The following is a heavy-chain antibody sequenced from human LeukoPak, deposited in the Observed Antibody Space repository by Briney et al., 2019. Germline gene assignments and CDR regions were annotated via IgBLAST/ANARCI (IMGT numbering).Heavy chain of an antibody. J-gene: IGHJ4*02. CDR3: AKTSRITMVRGVTDFDY. CDR1: GFTFSSYA. V-gene: IGHV3-23*01. D-gene: IGHD3-10*01. Sequence: GGSLRLSCAASGFTFSSYAMSWVRQAPGKGLEWVSAISGSGGSTYYADSVKGRVTISRDNSKNTLYLQMNSLRAEDTAVYYCAKTSRITMVRGVTDFDYWGQGTLVTVSS. CDR2: ISGSGGST.